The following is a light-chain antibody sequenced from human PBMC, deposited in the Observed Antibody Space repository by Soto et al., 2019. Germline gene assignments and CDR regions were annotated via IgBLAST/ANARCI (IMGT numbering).Light chain of an antibody. CDR3: QQYNSYPYT. Sequence: DIQMTQSPSTRSASVGDRVTIACRASQSISSWLAWYQQKPGKAPKLRVYKAYSLKSGVPPRFSGSGSGTEFTLTISSLQPDDFATYYCQQYNSYPYTFGQGTKLEIK. J-gene: IGKJ2*01. V-gene: IGKV1-5*03. CDR1: QSISSW. CDR2: KAY.